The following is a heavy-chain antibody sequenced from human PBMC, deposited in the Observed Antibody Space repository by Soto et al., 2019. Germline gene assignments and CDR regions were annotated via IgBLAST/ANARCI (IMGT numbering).Heavy chain of an antibody. CDR3: ARDDGVGGRVGLPWFDP. J-gene: IGHJ5*02. D-gene: IGHD3-16*01. CDR2: ISPDGTNN. V-gene: IGHV3-7*01. CDR1: GFAFSRYC. Sequence: GGSLRLSCAASGFAFSRYCMSWVRQAPGKGLDWVANISPDGTNNFYVNSARGRFTISRDNSRNTLYLQMNSLRPEDSGLYYCARDDGVGGRVGLPWFDPWGQGTQVTVSS.